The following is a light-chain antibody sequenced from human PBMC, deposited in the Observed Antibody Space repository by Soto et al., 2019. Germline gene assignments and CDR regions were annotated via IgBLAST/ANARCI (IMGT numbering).Light chain of an antibody. V-gene: IGKV3-15*01. Sequence: EIVMTQSPATLSVSPGERATLSCRAIQRASSNLAWYQQKPGQAHWLLIYAASTRATGIPARFSGSGSGTEFTLTISSLQSEDFAVYYCQQYNKWPLTFGGGTKVEIK. CDR3: QQYNKWPLT. CDR1: QRASSN. CDR2: AAS. J-gene: IGKJ4*01.